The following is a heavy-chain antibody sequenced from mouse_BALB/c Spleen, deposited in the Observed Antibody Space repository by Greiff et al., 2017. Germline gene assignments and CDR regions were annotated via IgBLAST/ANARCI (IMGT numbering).Heavy chain of an antibody. J-gene: IGHJ4*01. Sequence: EVKLVESGPSLVKPSQTLSLTCSVTGDSITSGYWNWIRKFPGNKLEYMGYISYSGSTYYNPSLKSRISITRDTSKNQYYLQLNSVTTEDTATYYCARSIYYYGSSYAMDYWGQGTSVTVSS. D-gene: IGHD1-1*01. CDR2: ISYSGST. CDR3: ARSIYYYGSSYAMDY. V-gene: IGHV3-8*02. CDR1: GDSITSGY.